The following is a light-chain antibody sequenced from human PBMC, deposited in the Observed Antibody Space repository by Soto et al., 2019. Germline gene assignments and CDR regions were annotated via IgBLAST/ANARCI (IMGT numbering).Light chain of an antibody. J-gene: IGKJ1*01. CDR2: NAS. V-gene: IGKV1-5*03. CDR1: QTISSW. CDR3: QHYNSYSEA. Sequence: DIQMTQSPSTLSGSVGDRVTITCRASQTISSWLAWYQQKPGKAPKLLIYNASTLKSGVPSRFSGSGSGTEFTLTISSLQPDDFATYYCQHYNSYSEAFGQGTKVERK.